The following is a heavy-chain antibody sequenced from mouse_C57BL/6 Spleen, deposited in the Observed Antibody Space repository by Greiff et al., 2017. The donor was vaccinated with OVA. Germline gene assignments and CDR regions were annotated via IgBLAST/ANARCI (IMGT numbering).Heavy chain of an antibody. CDR1: GFTFSDYG. Sequence: EVKLMESGGGLVKPGGSLKLSCAASGFTFSDYGMHWVRQAPEKGLEWVAYISSGSSTIYYADTVKGRFTISRDNAKNTLFLQMTSLRSEDTAMYYCARRAQGNFDYWGQGTTLTVSS. CDR2: ISSGSSTI. CDR3: ARRAQGNFDY. J-gene: IGHJ2*01. V-gene: IGHV5-17*01.